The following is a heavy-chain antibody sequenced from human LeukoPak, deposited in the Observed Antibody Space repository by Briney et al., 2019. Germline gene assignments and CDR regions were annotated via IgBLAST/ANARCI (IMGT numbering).Heavy chain of an antibody. CDR3: AKDPNGDYIGAFDN. CDR1: GFTFSSYA. J-gene: IGHJ3*02. Sequence: GGSLRLSCAASGFTFSSYALTWVRHVPGKGLKWVSSITGNGGATQYADSVRGRFITSRDNSKNTLYLQMGSLRAEDTGMYYCAKDPNGDYIGAFDNWGQGTMVTVSS. V-gene: IGHV3-23*01. CDR2: ITGNGGAT. D-gene: IGHD2-8*01.